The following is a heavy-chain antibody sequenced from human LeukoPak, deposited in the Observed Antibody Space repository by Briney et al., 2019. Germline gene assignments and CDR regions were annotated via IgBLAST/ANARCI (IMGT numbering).Heavy chain of an antibody. D-gene: IGHD3-3*01. CDR3: AKAELYYDFWSGYSFDY. Sequence: GGSLRLSCAASGFTFSSYAMSWVRQAPGKGLEWVSAISGSGGSTYYADSVKGRFTISRDNSKNTLYLQMNSLRAEDTAVYYCAKAELYYDFWSGYSFDYWGQGTLVTVSS. CDR2: ISGSGGST. V-gene: IGHV3-23*01. J-gene: IGHJ4*02. CDR1: GFTFSSYA.